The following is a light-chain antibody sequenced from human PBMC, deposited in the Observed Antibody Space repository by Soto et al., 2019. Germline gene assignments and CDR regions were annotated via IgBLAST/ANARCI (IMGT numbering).Light chain of an antibody. J-gene: IGKJ1*01. CDR2: TAS. CDR1: QGISKY. V-gene: IGKV1-27*01. Sequence: DIQMTQSPSSLSASVGDRVTITCRASQGISKYLAWYQHKAGTVPKLLIYTASTLQSGVPSRFTGSGSGTDFTLTINSLQPEDVATYYCQKYNSAPWTIGQGTKVDIK. CDR3: QKYNSAPWT.